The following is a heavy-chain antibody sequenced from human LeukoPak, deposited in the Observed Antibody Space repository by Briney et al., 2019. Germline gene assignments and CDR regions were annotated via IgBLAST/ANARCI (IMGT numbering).Heavy chain of an antibody. CDR2: ISYDGSDK. D-gene: IGHD4-11*01. CDR3: AKERNTSPPNFDY. J-gene: IGHJ4*02. Sequence: GGSLRLSCAASGFIFSNYGMHWVRQAPGKGLAWVAVISYDGSDKYYTDSVKGRFIISRDNSKNTVYLQMNSLRVEDTAVYYCAKERNTSPPNFDYWGQGTLVTVSS. CDR1: GFIFSNYG. V-gene: IGHV3-30*18.